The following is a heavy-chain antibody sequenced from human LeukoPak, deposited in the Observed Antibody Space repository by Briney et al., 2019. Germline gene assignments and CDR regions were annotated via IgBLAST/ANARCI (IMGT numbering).Heavy chain of an antibody. CDR2: IVSSGTDT. CDR1: GFTFNSYA. Sequence: PAGSLSLSCAASGFTFNSYAMTWVRQAPGKGLEWVSSIVSSGTDTYYADSVEGRFTISRDNSKNTLFLQMNSLRAEDTAVYYCAKDRRCWYFDLWGRGTLVTVSS. V-gene: IGHV3-23*01. CDR3: AKDRRCWYFDL. J-gene: IGHJ2*01.